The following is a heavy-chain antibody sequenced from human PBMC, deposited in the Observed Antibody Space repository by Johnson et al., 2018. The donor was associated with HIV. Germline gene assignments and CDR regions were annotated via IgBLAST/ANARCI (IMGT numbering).Heavy chain of an antibody. CDR2: IHYDGSKK. J-gene: IGHJ3*02. V-gene: IGHV3-30*02. Sequence: QVQLVESGGGVVRPGGSLRLSCAASGFIFSTYGIHWVRQAPGKGLEWVTFIHYDGSKKYYADSVKGRFTISRDDSKNTVYLQMNSLRAEDTAVYYCAKGACGGDCFSQDAFDIWGQGTMVTVSS. D-gene: IGHD2-21*02. CDR1: GFIFSTYG. CDR3: AKGACGGDCFSQDAFDI.